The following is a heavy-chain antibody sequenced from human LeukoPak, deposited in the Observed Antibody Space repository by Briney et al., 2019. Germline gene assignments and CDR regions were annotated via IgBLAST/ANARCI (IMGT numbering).Heavy chain of an antibody. J-gene: IGHJ4*02. D-gene: IGHD3-16*01. Sequence: SETLSLTCTVSGDSISNYYWSWIRQPPGKGLAWIGYFYNSASSTYNPSLKSRVTISVDTSKEQFSLKVNSVTAADTAVYYCTRGAGWLIDYWGQGILVTVSS. CDR3: TRGAGWLIDY. V-gene: IGHV4-59*01. CDR2: FYNSASS. CDR1: GDSISNYY.